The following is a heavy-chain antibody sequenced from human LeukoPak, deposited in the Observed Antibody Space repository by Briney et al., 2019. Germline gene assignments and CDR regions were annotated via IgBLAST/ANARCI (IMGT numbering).Heavy chain of an antibody. CDR1: GGSISSSNYY. D-gene: IGHD6-19*01. CDR2: IFYSGST. CDR3: ARGRLARSPYFDY. J-gene: IGHJ4*02. V-gene: IGHV4-39*07. Sequence: SETLSLTCSVSGGSISSSNYYWAWIRQPPGKGLEWIGSIFYSGSTYYNPSLKSRVTISVDRSKNQFSLKLRSVTAADTAVYYCARGRLARSPYFDYWGQGTLVTVSS.